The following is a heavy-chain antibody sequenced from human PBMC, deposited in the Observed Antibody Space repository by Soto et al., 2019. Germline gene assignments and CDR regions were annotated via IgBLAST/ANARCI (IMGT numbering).Heavy chain of an antibody. Sequence: QVQLVQSGDEVKKPGASVKVSCKASGYTFTSYDINWVRQATGQGLEWMGWMNPNSGNTGYAQQFQVIITTPGKSSISTAHRELISLRSEDTAVYYCAREGVRGMDVWGQGTTVTVSS. D-gene: IGHD3-16*01. V-gene: IGHV1-8*01. CDR1: GYTFTSYD. CDR3: AREGVRGMDV. J-gene: IGHJ6*02. CDR2: MNPNSGNT.